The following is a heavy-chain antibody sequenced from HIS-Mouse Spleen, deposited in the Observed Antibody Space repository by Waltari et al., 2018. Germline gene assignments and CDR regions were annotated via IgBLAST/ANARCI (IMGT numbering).Heavy chain of an antibody. CDR1: GGSISSSSYY. D-gene: IGHD6-13*01. CDR3: AREIPYSSSWYDWYFDL. V-gene: IGHV4-39*07. J-gene: IGHJ2*01. CDR2: IYYSGST. Sequence: QLQLQESGPGLVKPSETLSLTCTVSGGSISSSSYYWGWIRQPPGKGMELIGSIYYSGSTYYNPSLKRRVTISVDTSKNQCSLKLSSVTAADTAVYYCAREIPYSSSWYDWYFDLWGRGTLVTVSS.